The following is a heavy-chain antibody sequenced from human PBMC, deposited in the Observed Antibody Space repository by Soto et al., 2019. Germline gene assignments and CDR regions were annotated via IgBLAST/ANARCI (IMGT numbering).Heavy chain of an antibody. V-gene: IGHV5-10-1*01. Sequence: GESLKISCKGSGYSFAGYWITWVRRKPGKGLEWMGRIDPSDSQTYYSPSFRGHVTISATKSITTVFLQWSSLRASDTAMYYCARQIYDSDTGPNFQYYFDSWGQGTPVTVSS. CDR2: IDPSDSQT. CDR1: GYSFAGYW. CDR3: ARQIYDSDTGPNFQYYFDS. J-gene: IGHJ4*02. D-gene: IGHD3-22*01.